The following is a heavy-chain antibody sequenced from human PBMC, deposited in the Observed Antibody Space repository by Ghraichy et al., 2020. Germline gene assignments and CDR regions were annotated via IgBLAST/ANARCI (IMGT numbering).Heavy chain of an antibody. J-gene: IGHJ4*02. D-gene: IGHD3-3*01. Sequence: SGPTLVKPTQTLTLTCTFSGFSLTTREVGVGWIRQPPGKALEWLALIYWNDDKRYSPSLKSSLTITKDTSKNQVVLTMTNMDPVDTATYYCAHNGVDYWSGFSEFDYWGQGTLVTVSS. CDR3: AHNGVDYWSGFSEFDY. CDR2: IYWNDDK. V-gene: IGHV2-5*01. CDR1: GFSLTTREVG.